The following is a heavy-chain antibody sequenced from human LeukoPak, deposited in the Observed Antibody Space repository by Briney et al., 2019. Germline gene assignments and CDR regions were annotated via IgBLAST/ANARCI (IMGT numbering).Heavy chain of an antibody. CDR3: ARIYSSHDAFDI. V-gene: IGHV4-59*12. CDR1: GGSISGYY. J-gene: IGHJ3*02. Sequence: PSETLSLTCTVSGGSISGYYWSWIRQPPGKGLEWIGYIYYSGSTKHNPSLKGRVTISVDTSKNQFSLKLSSVTAADTAVYYCARIYSSHDAFDIWGQGTMVSVSS. CDR2: IYYSGST. D-gene: IGHD6-13*01.